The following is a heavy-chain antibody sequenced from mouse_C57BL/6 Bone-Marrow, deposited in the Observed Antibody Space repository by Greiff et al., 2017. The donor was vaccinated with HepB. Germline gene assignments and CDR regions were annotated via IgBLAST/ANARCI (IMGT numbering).Heavy chain of an antibody. V-gene: IGHV1-19*01. CDR1: GYTFTDYY. J-gene: IGHJ4*01. CDR2: INPYNGGT. Sequence: VQLQQSGPVLVKPGASVKMSCKASGYTFTDYYMNWVKQSHGKSLEWIGVINPYNGGTSYNQKFKGKATLTVDKSSSTAYMELNSLTSEDSAVYYCASDKPFTTVVVNYYAMDYWGQGTSVTVSS. D-gene: IGHD1-1*01. CDR3: ASDKPFTTVVVNYYAMDY.